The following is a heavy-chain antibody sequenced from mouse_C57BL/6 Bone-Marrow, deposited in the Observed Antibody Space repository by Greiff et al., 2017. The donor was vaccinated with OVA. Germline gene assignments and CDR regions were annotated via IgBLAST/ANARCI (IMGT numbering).Heavy chain of an antibody. D-gene: IGHD2-4*01. CDR3: ARSCYDYDGDAMDY. J-gene: IGHJ4*01. CDR2: INPYNGGT. CDR1: GYTFTDYY. Sequence: VQLQQSGPVLVKPGASVKMSCKASGYTFTDYYMNWVKQSHGKSLEWIGVINPYNGGTSYNQKFKGKATLTVDKSSSTAYMELNSLTSEDSAVYYCARSCYDYDGDAMDYWGQGTAVTVSS. V-gene: IGHV1-19*01.